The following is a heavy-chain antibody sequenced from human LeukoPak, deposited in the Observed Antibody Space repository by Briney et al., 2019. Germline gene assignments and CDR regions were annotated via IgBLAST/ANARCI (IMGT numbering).Heavy chain of an antibody. J-gene: IGHJ3*02. D-gene: IGHD3-22*01. CDR1: GFTFSSYW. CDR2: IKQDGSEK. Sequence: GGSLRLSCAASGFTFSSYWMSWVRQAPGKGLEWVANIKQDGSEKYYVDSVKGRFTISRDNAKNSLYLQMNSLRAEDTAVYYCAKGGYSSGYLFAFDIWGQGTMVTVSS. CDR3: AKGGYSSGYLFAFDI. V-gene: IGHV3-7*03.